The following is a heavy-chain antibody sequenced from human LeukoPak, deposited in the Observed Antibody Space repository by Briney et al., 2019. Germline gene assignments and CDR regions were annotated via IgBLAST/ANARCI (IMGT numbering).Heavy chain of an antibody. D-gene: IGHD1-26*01. CDR1: GGSFSGYY. Sequence: PSETLSLTCAVYGGSFSGYYWSWIRQPPGKGLEWIGEINHSGSTNYNPSLKSRVTISVDTSKNQFSLKPSSVTAADTAVYYCARGKTPYRFDYWGQGTLVTVSS. CDR3: ARGKTPYRFDY. CDR2: INHSGST. V-gene: IGHV4-34*01. J-gene: IGHJ4*02.